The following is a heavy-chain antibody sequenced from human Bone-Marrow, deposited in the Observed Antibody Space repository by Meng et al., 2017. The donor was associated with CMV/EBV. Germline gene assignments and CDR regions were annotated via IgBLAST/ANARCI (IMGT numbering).Heavy chain of an antibody. CDR2: INPNSGGT. Sequence: ASVKVSCKASGYTFTGYYMHWVRQAPGQGLEWMGWINPNSGGTNYAQKFQGRVTMTRDTSINTAYMELSRLRSDDTAVYYCARDRDEDGYDYYYYYGMDVWAQGTTVTVSS. CDR3: ARDRDEDGYDYYYYYGMDV. D-gene: IGHD5-18*01. CDR1: GYTFTGYY. V-gene: IGHV1-2*02. J-gene: IGHJ6*02.